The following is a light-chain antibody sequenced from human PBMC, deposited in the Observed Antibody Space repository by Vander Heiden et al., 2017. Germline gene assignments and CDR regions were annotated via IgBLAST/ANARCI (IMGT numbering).Light chain of an antibody. Sequence: DIHMTQSPASLSAFVGDRVTLTCRASQGIGNYLAWYQQKPGKPPKLLIYAASTLQTGVPSRFSGSGSGTDFTLAISSLQPEDVATYFCQKYNSVPLTFGGGSKVEIK. CDR1: QGIGNY. V-gene: IGKV1-27*01. CDR3: QKYNSVPLT. CDR2: AAS. J-gene: IGKJ4*01.